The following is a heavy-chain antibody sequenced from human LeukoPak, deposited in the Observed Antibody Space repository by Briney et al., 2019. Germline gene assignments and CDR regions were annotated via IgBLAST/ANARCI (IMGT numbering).Heavy chain of an antibody. CDR3: ARGLRGTGRNYYYYTDV. J-gene: IGHJ6*03. CDR2: MNPNSGNT. CDR1: GYTFTSYD. V-gene: IGHV1-8*01. D-gene: IGHD3-16*01. Sequence: ASVKVSCKASGYTFTSYDINWVRQATGQGLEWMGWMNPNSGNTGYAQKFQGRVTMTRNTSISTAYMELSSLRSEDTAVYYCARGLRGTGRNYYYYTDVWGKGTTVTVSS.